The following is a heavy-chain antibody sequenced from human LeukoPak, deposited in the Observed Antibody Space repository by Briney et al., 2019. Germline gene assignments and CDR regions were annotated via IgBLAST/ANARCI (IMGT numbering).Heavy chain of an antibody. CDR1: DVSVTRGPDY. Sequence: SETLSLTCTVSDVSVTRGPDYWTWIRQPPGKGLEWIGYIYYSGSANYNPSLKSRVTISVDTSKNQFSLKLSSVTAADTAVYYCARDAYYYDSSGYYTGWFDPWGQGTLVTVSS. V-gene: IGHV4-61*01. D-gene: IGHD3-22*01. CDR3: ARDAYYYDSSGYYTGWFDP. J-gene: IGHJ5*02. CDR2: IYYSGSA.